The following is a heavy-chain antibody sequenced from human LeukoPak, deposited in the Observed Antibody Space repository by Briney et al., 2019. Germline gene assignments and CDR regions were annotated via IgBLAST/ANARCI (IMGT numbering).Heavy chain of an antibody. CDR1: GGTFSSYA. J-gene: IGHJ6*02. V-gene: IGHV1-69*04. CDR3: ARVAAAVGMDV. CDR2: IIPILGIA. D-gene: IGHD6-13*01. Sequence: ASVKVSCKASGGTFSSYAISWVRQAPGQGLEWMGRIIPILGIANYAQKFQGRVTITADKSTSTAYKERSSLRSEDTAVYYCARVAAAVGMDVWGQGTTVTVSS.